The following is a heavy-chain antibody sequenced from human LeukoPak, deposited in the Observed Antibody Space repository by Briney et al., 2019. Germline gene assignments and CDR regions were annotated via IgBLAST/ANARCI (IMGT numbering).Heavy chain of an antibody. CDR2: FDPEDGET. CDR1: GYTLTELS. J-gene: IGHJ6*02. V-gene: IGHV1-24*01. CDR3: AVSLTTGGYYGMDV. Sequence: GASVKVSCKVSGYTLTELSLHWVRQAPGKGLESMGRFDPEDGETIYARKFQGGVTMTGDTSTDTAYMELSSLRSEDTAVYFCAVSLTTGGYYGMDVWGQGTTVTVSS. D-gene: IGHD1-1*01.